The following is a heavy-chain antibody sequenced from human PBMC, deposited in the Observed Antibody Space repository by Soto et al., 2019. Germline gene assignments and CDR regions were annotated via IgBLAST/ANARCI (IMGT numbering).Heavy chain of an antibody. CDR1: GFTFSSYA. J-gene: IGHJ5*02. Sequence: GGSLRLSCAASGFTFSSYAMSWVRQAPGKGLEWVSAISGSGGSTYYADSVKGRFTISRDNSKNTLYLQMNSLRAEDTAVYYCAKIHGLRASSSWYLWRGSTRGSWFDPWGQGTLVTVSS. CDR3: AKIHGLRASSSWYLWRGSTRGSWFDP. CDR2: ISGSGGST. D-gene: IGHD6-13*01. V-gene: IGHV3-23*01.